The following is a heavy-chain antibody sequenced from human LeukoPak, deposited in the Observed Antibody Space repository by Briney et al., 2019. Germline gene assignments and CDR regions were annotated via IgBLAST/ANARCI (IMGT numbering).Heavy chain of an antibody. CDR1: GYTFNDYY. CDR3: ARDNGGTAMAYYYYYYMDV. D-gene: IGHD5-18*01. V-gene: IGHV1-8*02. Sequence: ASVKVSCKASGYTFNDYYIHWVRQAPGQGLEWMGRMNPNSGNTGYAQKFQGRVTMTRNTSISTAYMELSSLRSEDTAVYYCARDNGGTAMAYYYYYYMDVWGKGTTVIISS. J-gene: IGHJ6*03. CDR2: MNPNSGNT.